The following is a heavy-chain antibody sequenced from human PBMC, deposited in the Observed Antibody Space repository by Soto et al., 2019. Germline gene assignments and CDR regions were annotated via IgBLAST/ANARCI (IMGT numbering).Heavy chain of an antibody. CDR2: IYRGGST. CDR3: ASGSHVPHF. CDR1: GGSISSGDYS. D-gene: IGHD6-6*01. Sequence: QLQLQESGSGLVKPTQTVSLTCAVCGGSISSGDYSWSWIRKPPGKGLEWIGYIYRGGSTYFNPSLNSRVTISVDRSKNQFSLKLSSVTAADTAVYYCASGSHVPHFWGQGTLVTVSS. V-gene: IGHV4-30-2*01. J-gene: IGHJ4*02.